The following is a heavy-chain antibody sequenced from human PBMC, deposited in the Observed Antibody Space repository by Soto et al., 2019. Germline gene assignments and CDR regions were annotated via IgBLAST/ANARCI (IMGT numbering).Heavy chain of an antibody. D-gene: IGHD2-2*01. V-gene: IGHV1-8*01. CDR2: MNPNSGNT. J-gene: IGHJ4*02. Sequence: ASVKVSCKASGYTFTSYDINWVRQATGQGLEWMGWMNPNSGNTGYAQKFQGRVTMTRNASISTAYMELSSLRSEDTAVYYCARRRHCSSTSCYGASVFDYWGQGTLVTSPQ. CDR1: GYTFTSYD. CDR3: ARRRHCSSTSCYGASVFDY.